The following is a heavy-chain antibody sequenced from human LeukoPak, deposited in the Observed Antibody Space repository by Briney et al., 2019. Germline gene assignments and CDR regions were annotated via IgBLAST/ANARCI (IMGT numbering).Heavy chain of an antibody. Sequence: PGGSLRLSCATSGFTFNLYAMTWVRQAPGKGLEWVSHITGGGDATYYADSVRGRFTISRDNSKNTLYLQMNSLRADDTAVYYCARDAYAVADFWGHGTLVTATS. V-gene: IGHV3-23*01. D-gene: IGHD4-17*01. CDR2: ITGGGDAT. CDR3: ARDAYAVADF. J-gene: IGHJ4*01. CDR1: GFTFNLYA.